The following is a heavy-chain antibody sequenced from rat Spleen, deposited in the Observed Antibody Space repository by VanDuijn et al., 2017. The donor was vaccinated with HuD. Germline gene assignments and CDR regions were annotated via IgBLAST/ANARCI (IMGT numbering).Heavy chain of an antibody. CDR3: TRDADDGSLFDY. CDR2: ITNTGGST. J-gene: IGHJ2*01. Sequence: EVQLVESGGGLVQPGRSLKLSCVASGFTFNNYWMTWIRQAPGKGLEWVASITNTGGSTYYPDSVKGRFTISRDNAKSTLYLQLNSLRSEDTATYYCTRDADDGSLFDYWGQGVMVTVSS. D-gene: IGHD1-12*03. V-gene: IGHV5-31*01. CDR1: GFTFNNYW.